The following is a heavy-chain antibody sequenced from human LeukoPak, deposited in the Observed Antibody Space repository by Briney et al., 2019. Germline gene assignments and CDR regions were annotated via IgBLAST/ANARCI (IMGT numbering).Heavy chain of an antibody. D-gene: IGHD3-9*01. CDR2: IVVGSSNT. Sequence: SVKVSCKASGFTFSSSAVQWVRQARGQGLEWIGWIVVGSSNTNYAQKFQERVTITRDMSTSTAYMELSSLRSEDTAVYYCAADSIRYFDFDYYGMDVWGKGTTVTVSS. V-gene: IGHV1-58*01. CDR3: AADSIRYFDFDYYGMDV. J-gene: IGHJ6*04. CDR1: GFTFSSSA.